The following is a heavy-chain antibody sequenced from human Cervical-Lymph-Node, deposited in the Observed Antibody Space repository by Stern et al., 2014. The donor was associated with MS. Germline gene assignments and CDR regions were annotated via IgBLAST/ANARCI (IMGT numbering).Heavy chain of an antibody. CDR2: IYYSGST. J-gene: IGHJ6*02. CDR3: ARTVGYYYYGMDV. CDR1: GGSISSYY. Sequence: DQLVESGPGLVKPSETLSLTCTVSGGSISSYYWSWIRQPPGKGLEWIGDIYYSGSTNYNPSLKSRVTISVNTSKNQFALKLNPVTAADTAVYYCARTVGYYYYGMDVWGQGTTVTVSS. V-gene: IGHV4-59*08. D-gene: IGHD2-15*01.